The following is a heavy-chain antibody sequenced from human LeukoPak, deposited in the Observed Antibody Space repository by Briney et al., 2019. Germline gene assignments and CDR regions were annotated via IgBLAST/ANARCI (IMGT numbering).Heavy chain of an antibody. D-gene: IGHD1-26*01. Sequence: ASVNVSCKASGYTFTGYYMHWVRQAPGQGLEWMGWINPYSGGTNYAQKFQGRITMTRGTSISTAYLELSRLRSDDTAVYYCALIVGNTISIDNSGAGTLVTVSS. CDR2: INPYSGGT. V-gene: IGHV1-2*02. J-gene: IGHJ4*02. CDR3: ALIVGNTISIDN. CDR1: GYTFTGYY.